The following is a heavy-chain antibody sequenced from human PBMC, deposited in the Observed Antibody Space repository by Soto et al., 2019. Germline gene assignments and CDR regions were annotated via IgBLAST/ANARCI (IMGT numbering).Heavy chain of an antibody. J-gene: IGHJ4*02. Sequence: QVQLVQSGAELKKPGASVKVSCKASGYTFSNHDMNWVRQATGQGPEWIGWVNPNNADTGYAQKFQGRVTLTTDISTATAYMELTSLPSEDTAIYYCAKVSRKGSAIDFDYWGQGTLITVSS. CDR2: VNPNNADT. D-gene: IGHD3-10*01. CDR3: AKVSRKGSAIDFDY. V-gene: IGHV1-8*01. CDR1: GYTFSNHD.